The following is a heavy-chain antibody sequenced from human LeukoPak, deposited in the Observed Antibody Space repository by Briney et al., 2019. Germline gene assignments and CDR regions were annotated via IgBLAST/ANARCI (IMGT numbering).Heavy chain of an antibody. D-gene: IGHD2-15*01. CDR3: ARVLAYCSGCSCYESYFDY. Sequence: SETLSLTCAVYVGSFSGYYWSWIRQPPGKGLEWIGEINHSGSTNYNPSLKSRVTISVDTSKNQFSLKLSSVTASDTAVYYCARVLAYCSGCSCYESYFDYWGQGTLVTVSS. CDR2: INHSGST. V-gene: IGHV4-34*01. CDR1: VGSFSGYY. J-gene: IGHJ4*02.